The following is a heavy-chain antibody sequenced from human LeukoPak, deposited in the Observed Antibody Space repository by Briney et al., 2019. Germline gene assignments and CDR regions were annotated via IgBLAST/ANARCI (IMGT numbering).Heavy chain of an antibody. CDR2: ISGSCGST. CDR1: GFTFSTYA. D-gene: IGHD3-3*01. J-gene: IGHJ5*02. Sequence: GGSLRLSCAASGFTFSTYAMNWVRQAPGKGLEWVSGISGSCGSTYYGDSARGRFTISRDNSKNTLYLQMNTLRVEDTVVYYCARHAHYDFRSFYTNWFDPWGQGTLVTVSS. V-gene: IGHV3-23*01. CDR3: ARHAHYDFRSFYTNWFDP.